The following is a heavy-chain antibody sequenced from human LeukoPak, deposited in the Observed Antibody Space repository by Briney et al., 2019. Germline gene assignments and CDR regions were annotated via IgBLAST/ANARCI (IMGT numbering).Heavy chain of an antibody. CDR3: ATSTKYMSTWGTFDI. Sequence: ASVKVSCKTSGSTFTGYYMHWVRQAPGQGLEWMGWNQPYNGATHYAQKFQGRVTMTRDTSISTAYMELGSLTSDDTAVYYCATSTKYMSTWGTFDIWGQGTMVTVSS. J-gene: IGHJ3*02. D-gene: IGHD6-13*01. V-gene: IGHV1-2*02. CDR2: NQPYNGAT. CDR1: GSTFTGYY.